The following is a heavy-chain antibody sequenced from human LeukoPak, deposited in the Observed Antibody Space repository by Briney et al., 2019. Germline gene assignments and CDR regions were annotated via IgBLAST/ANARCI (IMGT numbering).Heavy chain of an antibody. J-gene: IGHJ4*02. CDR1: GFTFSSHW. Sequence: QTGGSLRFSCAASGFTFSSHWMSWVRQAPGKGLEWVANIKQDGSEKYYVDSVKGRFTISRDNAKNSLYLQMNSLRAEDTAVYYCARGWLQSTGGDYWGQGTLVTVSS. V-gene: IGHV3-7*01. CDR2: IKQDGSEK. D-gene: IGHD5-24*01. CDR3: ARGWLQSTGGDY.